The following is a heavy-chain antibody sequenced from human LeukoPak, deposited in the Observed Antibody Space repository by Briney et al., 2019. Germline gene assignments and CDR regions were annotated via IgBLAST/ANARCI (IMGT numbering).Heavy chain of an antibody. Sequence: PSETLSLTCTVSGYSISSGFYWGWIRQPPGKGLEWIGNIYHSGSAYYNPSLKSRVTISADTSKNQFSLKLSSVTAADTAVYYCARASYSYDISGWVPFDYWGQGTLVTVSS. CDR2: IYHSGSA. CDR1: GYSISSGFY. J-gene: IGHJ4*02. D-gene: IGHD3-22*01. CDR3: ARASYSYDISGWVPFDY. V-gene: IGHV4-38-2*02.